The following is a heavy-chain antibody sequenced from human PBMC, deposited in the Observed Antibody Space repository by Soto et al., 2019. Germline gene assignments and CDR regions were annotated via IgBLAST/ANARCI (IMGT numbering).Heavy chain of an antibody. J-gene: IGHJ6*02. D-gene: IGHD6-13*01. CDR2: IYYSGST. Sequence: SETLSLTCTVSGGSISSYYWSWIRQPPGKGLEWIGYIYYSGSTNYNPSLKSRVTISVDTSKNQFSLKLSSVTAADTAVYYCARGIAAAGQYYYYGMDVWGQGTTGTVSS. V-gene: IGHV4-59*01. CDR3: ARGIAAAGQYYYYGMDV. CDR1: GGSISSYY.